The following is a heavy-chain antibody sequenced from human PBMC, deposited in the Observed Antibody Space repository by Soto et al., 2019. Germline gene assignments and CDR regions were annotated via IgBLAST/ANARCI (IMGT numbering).Heavy chain of an antibody. CDR1: VDILVIHY. CDR3: ATRYGSGYRAFDY. J-gene: IGHJ4*02. Sequence: SVEVCCKAFVDILVIHYMHCVRQAPGLGLEWVGRINPILSMSNYAQKFQGRVTMTADKSTSTAYMELRSLRSEDTAMYYCATRYGSGYRAFDYWGQGALVTVSS. V-gene: IGHV1-69*02. CDR2: INPILSMS. D-gene: IGHD3-10*01.